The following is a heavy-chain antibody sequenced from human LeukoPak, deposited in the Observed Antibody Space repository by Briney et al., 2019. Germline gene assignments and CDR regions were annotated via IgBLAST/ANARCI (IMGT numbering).Heavy chain of an antibody. CDR3: ASKYSSSWYRAMGAFDI. Sequence: GASVKVSCKASGYTFTSYAMNWVRQAPGQGLEWMGWINTNTGNPTYAQGFTGRFVFSLDTSVSTAYLQISSLKAEDTAVYYCASKYSSSWYRAMGAFDIWGQGTMVTVSS. J-gene: IGHJ3*02. CDR2: INTNTGNP. V-gene: IGHV7-4-1*02. CDR1: GYTFTSYA. D-gene: IGHD6-13*01.